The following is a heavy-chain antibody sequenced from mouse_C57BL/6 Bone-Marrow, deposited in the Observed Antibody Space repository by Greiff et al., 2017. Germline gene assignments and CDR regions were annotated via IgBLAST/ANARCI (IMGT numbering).Heavy chain of an antibody. CDR2: IYPGDGDT. D-gene: IGHD2-2*01. CDR3: AGDHYVYVWFAY. Sequence: QVQLQQSGAELVKPGASVKISCKASGYAFSSYWMNWVKQRPGKGLEWIGQIYPGDGDTNYNGKFKGKATLTADKSSSTAYMQLSSLTSEDSAVYFCAGDHYVYVWFAYWGQETLVTVSA. CDR1: GYAFSSYW. J-gene: IGHJ3*01. V-gene: IGHV1-80*01.